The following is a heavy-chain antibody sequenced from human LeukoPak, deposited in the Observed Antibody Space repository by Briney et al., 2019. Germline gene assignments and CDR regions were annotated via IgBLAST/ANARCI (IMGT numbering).Heavy chain of an antibody. J-gene: IGHJ4*02. CDR3: AKITKATTPNY. D-gene: IGHD4-17*01. CDR2: ITDSGRKT. CDR1: GLTFSNYA. V-gene: IGHV3-23*01. Sequence: GGSLRLSCAASGLTFSNYAMNWGRQASGRRLEWVSGITDSGRKTYYADSVKGRFSISRDNSKNTLYLQMSDLRAEDTAVYYCAKITKATTPNYWGQGTLVTVSS.